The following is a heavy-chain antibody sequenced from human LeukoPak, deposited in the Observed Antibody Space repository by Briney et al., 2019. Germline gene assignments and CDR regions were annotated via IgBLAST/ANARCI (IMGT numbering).Heavy chain of an antibody. V-gene: IGHV1-69*04. CDR3: ARARAAPPSYYGMDV. J-gene: IGHJ6*02. Sequence: ASVKVSCKASGGTFSSYAMSWVRQAPGQGLEWMGRIIPIFGIANYAQKFQGRVTITADKSTSTAYMELSSLRSEDTAVYYCARARAAPPSYYGMDVWGQGTTVTVSS. D-gene: IGHD6-25*01. CDR1: GGTFSSYA. CDR2: IIPIFGIA.